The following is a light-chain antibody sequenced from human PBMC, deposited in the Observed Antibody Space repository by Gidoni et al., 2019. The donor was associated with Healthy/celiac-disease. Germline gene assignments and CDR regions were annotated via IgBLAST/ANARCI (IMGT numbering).Light chain of an antibody. CDR3: QQYGSSPLT. V-gene: IGKV3-20*01. J-gene: IGKJ4*01. CDR2: GAS. CDR1: QSVSSIY. Sequence: EIVLTQSTGTLSLSPGERATLSCRASQSVSSIYLAWYQQKPGQAPRLLIYGASSRATGIPDRFSGSGSGTDFTLTISRLEPEDFAVYYCQQYGSSPLTFGGGTKVEIK.